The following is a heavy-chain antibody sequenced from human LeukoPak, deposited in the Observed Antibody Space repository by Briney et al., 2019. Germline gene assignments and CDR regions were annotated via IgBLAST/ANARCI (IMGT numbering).Heavy chain of an antibody. CDR2: SYFTGNP. D-gene: IGHD4-23*01. V-gene: IGHV4-59*08. J-gene: IGHJ4*02. Sequence: SETLSLTCIVSGSISSYYWTWIRQRPGKGLEWIGHSYFTGNPNYNPSLKSRVTISVDPPKNQFPLKLTSVTAADTAVYYCAGLRSTVAWASFDYWGQGILVTVSS. CDR3: AGLRSTVAWASFDY. CDR1: GSISSYY.